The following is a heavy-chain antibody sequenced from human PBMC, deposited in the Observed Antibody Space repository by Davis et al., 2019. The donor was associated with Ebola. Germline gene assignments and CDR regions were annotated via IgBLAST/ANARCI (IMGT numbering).Heavy chain of an antibody. D-gene: IGHD2-21*02. Sequence: AASVKVSCKASGYTFTSYAMHWVRQAPGQGLEWMGGIIPLFGTTNYAQKFRGRVMITADKSTRIAYMELNSLTSEDTAVYYCARGPSVATAHYFDYWGQGTLVTVSS. CDR3: ARGPSVATAHYFDY. J-gene: IGHJ4*02. CDR2: IIPLFGTT. CDR1: GYTFTSYA. V-gene: IGHV1-69*06.